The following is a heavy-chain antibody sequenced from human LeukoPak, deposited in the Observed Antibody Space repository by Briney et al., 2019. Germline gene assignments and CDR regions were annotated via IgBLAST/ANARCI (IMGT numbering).Heavy chain of an antibody. D-gene: IGHD4-17*01. J-gene: IGHJ5*02. V-gene: IGHV1-69-2*01. Sequence: ASVKVSCKASGYTFTDYYMHWVQQAPGKGLEWMGRVDPEDGETIYAEKFQGRVTITADTSTDTAYMELSSLRSEDTAVYYCAREAYGDYSNWFDPWGQGTLVTVSS. CDR2: VDPEDGET. CDR3: AREAYGDYSNWFDP. CDR1: GYTFTDYY.